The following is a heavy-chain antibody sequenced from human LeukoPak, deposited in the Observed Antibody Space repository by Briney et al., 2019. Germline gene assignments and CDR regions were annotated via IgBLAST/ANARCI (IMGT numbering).Heavy chain of an antibody. Sequence: PSETLSLTCTVSGGSISSYYLSWIRQPPGKGLEWIGRINTSGSTNYYPSPMSRVTMSLETSKNQLSLKVSSVTAADTAVYYCARAYYGSRVVNAFDIWGQGTMVTVSS. CDR1: GGSISSYY. CDR3: ARAYYGSRVVNAFDI. J-gene: IGHJ3*02. CDR2: INTSGST. V-gene: IGHV4-4*07. D-gene: IGHD3-10*01.